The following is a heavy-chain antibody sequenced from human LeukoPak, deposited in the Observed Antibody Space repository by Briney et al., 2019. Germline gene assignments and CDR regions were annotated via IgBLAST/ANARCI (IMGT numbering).Heavy chain of an antibody. CDR3: ARHRVRFPGALDI. CDR1: GYIFTNYC. V-gene: IGHV5-51*01. CDR2: IDPGDSDT. Sequence: GESLKISCKGSGYIFTNYCIGWVREMPGKGLEWMGIIDPGDSDTRYRPSFQGQVTISADKSISTAYLQWSSLKASDTAMYYCARHRVRFPGALDIWCQGTMVTVSS. D-gene: IGHD3-3*01. J-gene: IGHJ3*02.